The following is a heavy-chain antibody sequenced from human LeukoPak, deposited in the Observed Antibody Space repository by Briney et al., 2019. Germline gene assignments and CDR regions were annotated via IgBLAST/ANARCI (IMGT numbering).Heavy chain of an antibody. D-gene: IGHD5-24*01. Sequence: PSETLSLTCTVSGGSISRYYWSWIRQPPGKGLEWIGEINHSGSTNYNPSLKSRVTISVDTSKNQFSLKLSSVTAADTAVYYCARGPRRDGYNFWQGPKYYFDYWGQGTLVTVSS. J-gene: IGHJ4*02. CDR1: GGSISRYY. V-gene: IGHV4-34*01. CDR3: ARGPRRDGYNFWQGPKYYFDY. CDR2: INHSGST.